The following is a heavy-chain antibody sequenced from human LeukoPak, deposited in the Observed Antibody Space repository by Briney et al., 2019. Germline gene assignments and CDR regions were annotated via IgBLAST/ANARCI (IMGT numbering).Heavy chain of an antibody. Sequence: PGGSLRLSCAASGFTFSDYYMSWIRQAPGKGLEWVSYISSSGSTIYYADSVKGRFTISRDNAKNSLYLQMNSLRAEDTAVYYCARDYDFWSGYYYYYGMDVWGQGTTVTVSS. CDR3: ARDYDFWSGYYYYYGMDV. D-gene: IGHD3-3*01. CDR1: GFTFSDYY. J-gene: IGHJ6*02. V-gene: IGHV3-11*01. CDR2: ISSSGSTI.